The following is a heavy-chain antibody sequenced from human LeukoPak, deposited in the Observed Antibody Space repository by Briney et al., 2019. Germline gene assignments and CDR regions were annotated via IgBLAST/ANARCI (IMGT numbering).Heavy chain of an antibody. Sequence: GGSLRLSCAASGFTFSIYAMSWVRLAPGKGLEWVSSICGGGDTAYYADSVKGRFTISRDTSKNTLYLQMDGLRAEDMATYYCAKGRGGSCYSGLDSWGQGTLVTVSS. CDR3: AKGRGGSCYSGLDS. V-gene: IGHV3-23*01. CDR2: ICGGGDTA. J-gene: IGHJ4*02. D-gene: IGHD2-15*01. CDR1: GFTFSIYA.